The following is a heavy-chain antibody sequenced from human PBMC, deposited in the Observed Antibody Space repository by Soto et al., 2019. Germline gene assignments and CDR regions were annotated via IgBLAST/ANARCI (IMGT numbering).Heavy chain of an antibody. CDR1: GGTFSSYT. CDR2: IIPILGIA. D-gene: IGHD4-17*01. Sequence: GASVKVSCKASGGTFSSYTISWVRQAPGQGLEWMGRIIPILGIANYAQKFQGRVTITADKSTSTAYMELSSLRPEDTAVYYCARAHYGDYYFDYWGQGTLVTVSS. V-gene: IGHV1-69*02. J-gene: IGHJ4*02. CDR3: ARAHYGDYYFDY.